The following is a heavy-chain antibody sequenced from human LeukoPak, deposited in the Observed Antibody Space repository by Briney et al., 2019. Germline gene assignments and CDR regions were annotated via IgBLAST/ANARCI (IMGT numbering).Heavy chain of an antibody. V-gene: IGHV3-21*01. CDR3: ARDTAMANFDY. CDR2: ISSSSYI. J-gene: IGHJ4*02. Sequence: GGSLRLSCAASGFTFSSYSMNWVRQAPGKGLEWVSSISSSSYIYYADSVKGRFTISRDNAKNSLYLQMNSLRAEDTAVYYCARDTAMANFDYWGQGTLVTVSS. CDR1: GFTFSSYS. D-gene: IGHD5-18*01.